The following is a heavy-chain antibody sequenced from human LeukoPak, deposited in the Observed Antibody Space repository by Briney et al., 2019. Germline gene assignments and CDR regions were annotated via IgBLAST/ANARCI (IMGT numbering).Heavy chain of an antibody. CDR1: GLTVNNNY. CDR2: IHNTGGI. D-gene: IGHD4-23*01. V-gene: IGHV3-53*01. J-gene: IGHJ4*02. CDR3: ILTTVATSIEY. Sequence: GGSLRLSCAVSGLTVNNNYVNWVRQAPGKGLEWVSVIHNTGGIHYAGSVKGRVTICSDTSKNTVYLQMNGLRAEDTAVYYCILTTVATSIEYWGPGTLVTVPP.